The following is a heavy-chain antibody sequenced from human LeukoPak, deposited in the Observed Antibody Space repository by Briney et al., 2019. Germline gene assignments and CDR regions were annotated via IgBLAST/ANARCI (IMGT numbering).Heavy chain of an antibody. D-gene: IGHD3-22*01. CDR1: GYSISSGYY. J-gene: IGHJ4*02. CDR2: IYHSGST. CDR3: ARQYWDDSKFDY. V-gene: IGHV4-38-2*01. Sequence: SETLSLTXAVSGYSISSGYYWDWMRQPPGKGLEWIGNIYHSGSTYYNPSLKSRVTISVDTSKNQFSLKLSSVTAADTAVYYRARQYWDDSKFDYWGQGTLVTVSS.